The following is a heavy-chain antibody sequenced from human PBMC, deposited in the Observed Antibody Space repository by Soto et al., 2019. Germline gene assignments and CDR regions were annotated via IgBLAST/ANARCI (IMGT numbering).Heavy chain of an antibody. CDR3: VRGTTEWRGMDY. Sequence: DVQLVESGGGLIQPGGSLRLSCAASGFTFRIHCMHWVRQGPGKGLVWVSRICMNGAATAYADSVRGRFTSSRDDAEDTLSLQMNSLRDEDTAVYYFVRGTTEWRGMDYWGQGTLVTVSP. CDR2: ICMNGAAT. D-gene: IGHD2-2*01. CDR1: GFTFRIHC. J-gene: IGHJ4*02. V-gene: IGHV3-74*03.